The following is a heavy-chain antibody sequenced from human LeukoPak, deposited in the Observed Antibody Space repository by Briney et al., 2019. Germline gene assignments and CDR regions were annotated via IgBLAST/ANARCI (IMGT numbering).Heavy chain of an antibody. J-gene: IGHJ4*02. V-gene: IGHV3-23*01. CDR1: GFTFSSYG. CDR3: ARSRRRELLGTYFDY. D-gene: IGHD1-26*01. Sequence: RGSLRLSCAASGFTFSSYGMSWVRQAPGKGLEWVSAISGSGGSTYYADSVKGRFTISRDNPKNTLYLQMNSLRPEDTAVYYCARSRRRELLGTYFDYWGQGTLVTVSS. CDR2: ISGSGGST.